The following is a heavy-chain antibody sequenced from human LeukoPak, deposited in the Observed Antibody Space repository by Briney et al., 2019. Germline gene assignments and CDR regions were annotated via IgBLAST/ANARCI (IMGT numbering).Heavy chain of an antibody. Sequence: PSETLSLTCSVSGGSISTYYWSWIRQPPGKGLEWIGYVYYSGSTKNNPSLKGRLTMSVDTSKNQFSLKLSSVSAADTAVYYCARVVGDGFVFDYWGQGTLVTVSS. D-gene: IGHD5-24*01. CDR2: VYYSGST. V-gene: IGHV4-59*01. CDR3: ARVVGDGFVFDY. J-gene: IGHJ4*02. CDR1: GGSISTYY.